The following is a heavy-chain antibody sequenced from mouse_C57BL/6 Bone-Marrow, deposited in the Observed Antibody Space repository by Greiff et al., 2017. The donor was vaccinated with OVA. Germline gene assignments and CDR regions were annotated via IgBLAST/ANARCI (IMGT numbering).Heavy chain of an antibody. J-gene: IGHJ4*01. V-gene: IGHV14-4*01. CDR1: GFNIKDDY. CDR3: TRMVSYYYAMDY. CDR2: IDPENGDT. Sequence: EVQLQQSGAELVRPGASVKLSCTASGFNIKDDYMHWVKQRPEQGLEWIGWIDPENGDTEYASKFQGKATITADTSSNTAYLQLSSLTSEDTAVYYCTRMVSYYYAMDYWGQGTSVTVSS. D-gene: IGHD1-1*02.